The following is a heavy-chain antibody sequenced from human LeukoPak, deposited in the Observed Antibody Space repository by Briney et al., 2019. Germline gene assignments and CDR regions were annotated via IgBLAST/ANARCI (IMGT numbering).Heavy chain of an antibody. CDR1: GFIFSSYA. CDR3: AELGITMIGGV. D-gene: IGHD3-10*02. J-gene: IGHJ6*04. CDR2: IRYDGINK. V-gene: IGHV3-30*02. Sequence: GGSLRLSCAASGFIFSSYALHWVRQAPGKGLEWVAFIRYDGINKYYADSVKGRFTIARDNAKNSLYLQMNSLRAEDTAVYYCAELGITMIGGVWGKGTTVTISS.